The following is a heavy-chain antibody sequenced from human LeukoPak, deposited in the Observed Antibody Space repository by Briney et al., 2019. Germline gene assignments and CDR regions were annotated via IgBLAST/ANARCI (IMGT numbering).Heavy chain of an antibody. CDR3: AKDALSAVTTFDY. CDR1: GFTFTNCA. D-gene: IGHD4-17*01. J-gene: IGHJ4*02. Sequence: GGSLRLSCAASGFTFTNCAMSWVRQAPGKGLEWVSAISASGGSTYYADSVKGRFSISRDNSKKTVYLQMNNLRVEDTAVYYCAKDALSAVTTFDYWGQGTLVTVSS. V-gene: IGHV3-23*01. CDR2: ISASGGST.